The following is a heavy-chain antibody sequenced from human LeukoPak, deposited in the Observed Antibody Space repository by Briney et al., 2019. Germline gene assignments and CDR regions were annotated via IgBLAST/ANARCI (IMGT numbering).Heavy chain of an antibody. V-gene: IGHV4-59*01. CDR1: GXSISSYY. CDR3: ARGGGYYPFDY. CDR2: IYYSGST. Sequence: SETLSLTCTVSGXSISSYYGSWIRQPPGKGLEWIGYIYYSGSTNYNPSLKSRVTISVDTSKNQFSLKLSSVTAADTAVYYCARGGGYYPFDYWGQGTLVTVSS. D-gene: IGHD3-22*01. J-gene: IGHJ4*02.